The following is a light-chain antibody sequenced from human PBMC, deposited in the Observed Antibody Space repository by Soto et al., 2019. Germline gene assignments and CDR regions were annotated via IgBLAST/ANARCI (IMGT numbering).Light chain of an antibody. Sequence: DIQMTQSPSTLSASVGDRVTITCRASQSISSWLAWYQQKPGKAPKLLIYDASSLESGVPSRFSGSGAGTEFTLTISSLQPDDFATYYCQQYNSYALTFGGGTKVEIK. V-gene: IGKV1-5*01. J-gene: IGKJ4*01. CDR2: DAS. CDR1: QSISSW. CDR3: QQYNSYALT.